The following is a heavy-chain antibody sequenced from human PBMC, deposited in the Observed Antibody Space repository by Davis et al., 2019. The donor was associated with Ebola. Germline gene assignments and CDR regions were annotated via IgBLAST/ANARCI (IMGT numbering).Heavy chain of an antibody. V-gene: IGHV1-69*02. J-gene: IGHJ5*02. D-gene: IGHD3-10*01. Sequence: AASVKVSCKASGGTFSSYTISWVRQAPGQGLEWMGRIIPILGIANYAQKFQGRVTITADKSTSTAYMELSSLGSEDTAVYYCAGFSSWVGGGDSSVPWGQGTLVTVSS. CDR2: IIPILGIA. CDR1: GGTFSSYT. CDR3: AGFSSWVGGGDSSVP.